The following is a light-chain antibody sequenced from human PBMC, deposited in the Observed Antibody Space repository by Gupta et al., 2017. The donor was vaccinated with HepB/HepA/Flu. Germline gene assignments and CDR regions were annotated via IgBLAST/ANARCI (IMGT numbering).Light chain of an antibody. CDR1: QSINSY. CDR3: QQSYRNPPT. CDR2: AAS. J-gene: IGKJ1*01. Sequence: DTQMTQPPSSLSASVGDRVTITCRPSQSINSYLNWYQHEPGKAPKLLIYAASTLQSGVPSRFSGSGSGTDFTLTISSLQPEDFATYYCQQSYRNPPTLGQGTKVEIK. V-gene: IGKV1-39*01.